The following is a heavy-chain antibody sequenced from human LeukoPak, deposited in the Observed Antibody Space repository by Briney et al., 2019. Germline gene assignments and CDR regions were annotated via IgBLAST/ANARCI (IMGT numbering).Heavy chain of an antibody. Sequence: SETLSLTCAVSGYSISSCYYWGWIRQPPGKGLEWIGSIYHSGSTYYNPSLKSRVTISVDTSKNQFSLKLSSVTAADTAVYYCARVTRGMTYYYGSGSYSDYYYYYMDVWGKGTTVTVSS. CDR2: IYHSGST. V-gene: IGHV4-38-2*01. J-gene: IGHJ6*03. D-gene: IGHD3-10*01. CDR3: ARVTRGMTYYYGSGSYSDYYYYYMDV. CDR1: GYSISSCYY.